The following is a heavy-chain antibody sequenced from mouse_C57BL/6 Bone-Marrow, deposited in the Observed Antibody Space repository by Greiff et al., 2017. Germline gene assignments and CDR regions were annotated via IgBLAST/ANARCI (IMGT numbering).Heavy chain of an antibody. V-gene: IGHV1-62-2*01. CDR2: FYPGSGSI. CDR1: GYTFTEYT. CDR3: ARHEDLYYYCSSYGFAY. D-gene: IGHD1-1*01. J-gene: IGHJ3*01. Sequence: QVQLKESGAELVKPGASVKLSCKASGYTFTEYTIHWVKQRSGQGLEWIGWFYPGSGSIKYNEKFKDKATFTADKSSSTVYMELSRLTSEDSAVYFCARHEDLYYYCSSYGFAYWGQGTLVTVSA.